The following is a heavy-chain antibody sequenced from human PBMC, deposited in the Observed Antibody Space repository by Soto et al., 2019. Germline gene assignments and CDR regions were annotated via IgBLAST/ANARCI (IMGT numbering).Heavy chain of an antibody. Sequence: QVQLQQWGAGLLNPSETLSLTCAVYGGSFSGYYWSWIRQPPGKGLEWIGEINHSGSTNYNPSLKSRVTISVDTSKNQFSLKLSSVTAADTAVYYCASLAVAGTDYWGQGTLVTVSS. CDR1: GGSFSGYY. J-gene: IGHJ4*02. V-gene: IGHV4-34*01. CDR3: ASLAVAGTDY. CDR2: INHSGST. D-gene: IGHD6-19*01.